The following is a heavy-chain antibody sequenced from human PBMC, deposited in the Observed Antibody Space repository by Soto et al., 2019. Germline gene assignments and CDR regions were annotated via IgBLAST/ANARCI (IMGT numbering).Heavy chain of an antibody. J-gene: IGHJ6*03. CDR1: GGTFSSYT. Sequence: QVQQVQSGAEVKKPGSSVKVSCKASGGTFSSYTISWVRQAPGQGLEWMGRIIPILGIANYAQKFQGRVTIPADKSTSTAYMELSSLRSEDTAVNYCAGGPAFLGVVTQVYYYYYMDVWGKGTTVTVSS. CDR3: AGGPAFLGVVTQVYYYYYMDV. V-gene: IGHV1-69*02. D-gene: IGHD3-3*01. CDR2: IIPILGIA.